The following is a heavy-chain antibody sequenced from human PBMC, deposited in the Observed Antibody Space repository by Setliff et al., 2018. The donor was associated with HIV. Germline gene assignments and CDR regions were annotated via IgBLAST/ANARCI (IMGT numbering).Heavy chain of an antibody. CDR2: INPDSGNT. CDR1: GYNFNNFG. Sequence: GASVKVSCKSSGYNFNNFGVSWVRQAPGQGLEWMRRINPDSGNTKYAQRLQGRVTMTTDTSTSTAYLDLRSLRSDDTAVYFCARDGEYQVLHYYYTGMDVWGQGTTVTVSS. V-gene: IGHV1-18*01. J-gene: IGHJ6*02. D-gene: IGHD2-2*01. CDR3: ARDGEYQVLHYYYTGMDV.